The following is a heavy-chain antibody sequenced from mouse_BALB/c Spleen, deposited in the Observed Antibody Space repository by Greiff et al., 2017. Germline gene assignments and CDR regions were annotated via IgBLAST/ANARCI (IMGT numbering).Heavy chain of an antibody. CDR3: ARSGGSSYWYFDV. J-gene: IGHJ1*01. CDR2: ISSGSSTI. V-gene: IGHV5-17*02. D-gene: IGHD4-1*01. CDR1: GFTFSSFG. Sequence: DVHLVESGGGLVQPGGSRKLSCAASGFTFSSFGMHWVRQAPEKGLEWVAYISSGSSTIYYADTVKGRFTISRDNPKNTLFLQMTSLRSEDTAMYYCARSGGSSYWYFDVWGAGTTVTVSS.